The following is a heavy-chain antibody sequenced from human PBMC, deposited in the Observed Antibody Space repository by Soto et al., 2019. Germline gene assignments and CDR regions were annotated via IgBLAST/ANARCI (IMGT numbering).Heavy chain of an antibody. Sequence: EVQLVESGGGLIQPGGSLRLACAASGFTVSSNYMSWVRQAPGKGLEWVSVIYSGGSTYYADSVKGRFTISRDKSKNMMYLQMNILRADDTDMYDCARDGVGATTYSYYGMDVWGQGTPVTVSS. CDR3: ARDGVGATTYSYYGMDV. CDR2: IYSGGST. D-gene: IGHD1-26*01. J-gene: IGHJ6*02. V-gene: IGHV3-53*01. CDR1: GFTVSSNY.